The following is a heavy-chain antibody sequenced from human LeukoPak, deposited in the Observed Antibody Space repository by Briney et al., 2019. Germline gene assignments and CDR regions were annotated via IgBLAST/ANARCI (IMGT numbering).Heavy chain of an antibody. D-gene: IGHD2-21*02. CDR2: ISAYNGNT. V-gene: IGHV1-18*01. Sequence: ASVKVSCKASGYTFTSYGISWVRQAPGQGLEWMGWISAYNGNTNYAQKLQGRVTMTTDTSTSTAYMELRSLRSDDTAVYYCARVYCGGDCYSILDTESLDYWGQGTLVTVSS. CDR3: ARVYCGGDCYSILDTESLDY. CDR1: GYTFTSYG. J-gene: IGHJ4*02.